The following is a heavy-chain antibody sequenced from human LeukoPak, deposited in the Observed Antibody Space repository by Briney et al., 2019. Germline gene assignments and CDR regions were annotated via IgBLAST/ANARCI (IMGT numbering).Heavy chain of an antibody. J-gene: IGHJ3*02. CDR3: ARGEYVISGYRNDAFDI. Sequence: GASVKVSCKASGYTFTDYYMHWVRQAPGQRLEWMGWINPNSGATKYAQKFQGRVTMTRDTSISTAYMELSRPTSDDTAVYYCARGEYVISGYRNDAFDIWGQGTMVTVSS. V-gene: IGHV1-2*02. CDR2: INPNSGAT. CDR1: GYTFTDYY. D-gene: IGHD3-22*01.